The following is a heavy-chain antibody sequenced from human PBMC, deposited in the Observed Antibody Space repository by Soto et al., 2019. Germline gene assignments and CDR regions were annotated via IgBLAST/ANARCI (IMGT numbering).Heavy chain of an antibody. Sequence: PSETLSLTCTVYGGSISSYYWSCIRQPPGKRQEWIGYIYYSGSTNYNPSIKSRVTISVDTSKNQFSLKLSSVTAADTAVYYCAGRHGRAFDIRAQGTMDPVSS. J-gene: IGHJ3*02. CDR1: GGSISSYY. CDR2: IYYSGST. CDR3: AGRHGRAFDI. V-gene: IGHV4-59*08. D-gene: IGHD2-8*01.